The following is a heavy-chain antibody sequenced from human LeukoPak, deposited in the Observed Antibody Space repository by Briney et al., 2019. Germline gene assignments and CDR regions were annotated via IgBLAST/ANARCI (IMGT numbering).Heavy chain of an antibody. Sequence: PGGSLRLSCAASGFTFSSYWMHWVRQAPGKGLEWLSYISTGGRTVKYADSVKGRFTISRDNARSSLFLQMSNLRVEDTAVYFCARGATVTYYFDHWGQGILVAVSS. V-gene: IGHV3-48*04. CDR3: ARGATVTYYFDH. CDR2: ISTGGRTV. CDR1: GFTFSSYW. J-gene: IGHJ4*02. D-gene: IGHD4-17*01.